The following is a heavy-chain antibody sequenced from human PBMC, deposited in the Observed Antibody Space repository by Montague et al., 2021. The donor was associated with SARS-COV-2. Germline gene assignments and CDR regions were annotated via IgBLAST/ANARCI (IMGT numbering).Heavy chain of an antibody. V-gene: IGHV4-31*03. CDR2: ILHSGST. J-gene: IGHJ4*02. CDR1: GDSLNNGGYY. CDR3: ARVGFYTESYYDY. D-gene: IGHD1-26*01. Sequence: TLSLTCTVSGDSLNNGGYYWSWVRQHPGKGLEWIGNILHSGSTHFNPSLKSRITMSADTSTNQFSLHLSSVTAADTAVYFCARVGFYTESYYDYWGRGTLVTVSA.